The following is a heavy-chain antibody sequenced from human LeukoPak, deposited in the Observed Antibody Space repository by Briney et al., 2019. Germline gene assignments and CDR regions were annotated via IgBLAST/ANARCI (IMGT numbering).Heavy chain of an antibody. V-gene: IGHV3-7*01. CDR3: ARDYRGYRAPYYFDY. CDR1: GFTFSSYW. CDR2: IKQDGSEK. Sequence: GGSLRLSCAASGFTFSSYWMSWVRQAPGKGLEWVANIKQDGSEKYYVDSVKGRITISRDNAKNSLYLQMNSLRAEDTAVYYCARDYRGYRAPYYFDYWGQGTLVTVSS. D-gene: IGHD2-15*01. J-gene: IGHJ4*02.